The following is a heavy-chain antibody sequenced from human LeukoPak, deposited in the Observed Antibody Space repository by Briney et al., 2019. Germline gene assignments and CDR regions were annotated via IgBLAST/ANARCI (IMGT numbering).Heavy chain of an antibody. D-gene: IGHD6-13*01. CDR2: INHSGST. Sequence: SETLSLTCAVYGGSFSGYYWSWIRQPPGKGLEWIGEINHSGSTNYNPSLKSRVTISVDTSKNQFSLKLSSVTAADTAVYYCARGRIAAAGTGPYYYYCMDVWGQGTTVTVSS. CDR3: ARGRIAAAGTGPYYYYCMDV. J-gene: IGHJ6*02. V-gene: IGHV4-34*01. CDR1: GGSFSGYY.